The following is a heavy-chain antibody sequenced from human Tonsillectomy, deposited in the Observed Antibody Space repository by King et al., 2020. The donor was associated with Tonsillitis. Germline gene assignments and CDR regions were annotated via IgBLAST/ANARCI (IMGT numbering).Heavy chain of an antibody. J-gene: IGHJ3*02. CDR3: ASAQSYYDSSCYYYHAFEI. Sequence: QLQESGPGLVKPSETLSLTCTVSGGSISSYYWSWIRQPPGKGLEWIGYVYYSGSTNYNPSLKSRVTISVDTSKNQFSLKLSSVTAADTAVYYFASAQSYYDSSCYYYHAFEIWGPGTMVTVSS. D-gene: IGHD3-22*01. CDR1: GGSISSYY. V-gene: IGHV4-59*01. CDR2: VYYSGST.